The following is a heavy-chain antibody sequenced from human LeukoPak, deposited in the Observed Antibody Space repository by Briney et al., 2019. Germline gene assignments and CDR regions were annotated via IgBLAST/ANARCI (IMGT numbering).Heavy chain of an antibody. CDR1: GGSISSYY. D-gene: IGHD4-11*01. J-gene: IGHJ6*03. CDR2: IYYSGST. Sequence: PSETLSLTCTVSGGSISSYYWSWIRQPPGKGLEWIGYIYYSGSTNYNPSLKSRVTMSVDTSKNQFSLKLSSVTAADTAVYYCARDDYSNHYYYYMDVWGKGTTVTVSS. V-gene: IGHV4-59*12. CDR3: ARDDYSNHYYYYMDV.